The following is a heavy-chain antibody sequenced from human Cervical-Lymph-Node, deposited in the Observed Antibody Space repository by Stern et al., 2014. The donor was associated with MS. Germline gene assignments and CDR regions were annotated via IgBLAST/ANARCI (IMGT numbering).Heavy chain of an antibody. CDR3: AREGYGDYLHAFDI. CDR2: ISSSSSYT. J-gene: IGHJ3*02. D-gene: IGHD4-17*01. CDR1: GFTFSDYY. Sequence: VQLVQSGGGLVKPGGSLRLSCAASGFTFSDYYMSWIRQAPGKGLAWVSYISSSSSYTNYADSVKGRFTISRDNAKNSLYLQMNSLRAEDTAVYYCAREGYGDYLHAFDIWGQGTMVTVSS. V-gene: IGHV3-11*06.